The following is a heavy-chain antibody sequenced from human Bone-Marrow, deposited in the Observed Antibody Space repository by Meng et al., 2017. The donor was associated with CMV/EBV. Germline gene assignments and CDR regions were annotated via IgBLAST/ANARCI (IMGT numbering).Heavy chain of an antibody. V-gene: IGHV1-69*10. Sequence: SVKVSCKASGGTFSSYAISWVRQAPGQGLEWMGGIIPILGIANYAQKFQGRVTMTADKSTSTAYMELSSLRSEDTAVYYCARRRGEEWSHYYYYYGMDVWGQGTTVTVSS. CDR3: ARRRGEEWSHYYYYYGMDV. CDR2: IIPILGIA. D-gene: IGHD3-3*01. CDR1: GGTFSSYA. J-gene: IGHJ6*02.